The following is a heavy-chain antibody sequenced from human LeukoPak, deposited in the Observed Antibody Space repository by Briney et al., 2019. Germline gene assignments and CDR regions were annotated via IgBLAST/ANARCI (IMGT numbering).Heavy chain of an antibody. CDR3: ARAGTSIRGIKVY. CDR1: GFKFDDYW. CDR2: IKEDGSEK. D-gene: IGHD3-10*01. J-gene: IGHJ4*02. Sequence: PGGSLRLSCAASGFKFDDYWMNWVRQAPGKGLEWLANIKEDGSEKYYVDSVKGRFTISRDNARNFLYLQMNSLRAEDTAVYYCARAGTSIRGIKVYWGQGTLVTVSS. V-gene: IGHV3-7*03.